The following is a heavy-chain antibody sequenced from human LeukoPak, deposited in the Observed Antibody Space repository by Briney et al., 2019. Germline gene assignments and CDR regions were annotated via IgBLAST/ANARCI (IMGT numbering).Heavy chain of an antibody. J-gene: IGHJ4*02. CDR3: ARGGDSSGSYDY. Sequence: GGSLRLSCAASGFIFSSYDMHWVRQATGKGLEWVSAIGTAGDTYYPGSVKGRFTISRENAKNSLYLQMNSLRAGDTAVYYCARGGDSSGSYDYWGQGTLVTVSS. CDR1: GFIFSSYD. D-gene: IGHD3-22*01. V-gene: IGHV3-13*01. CDR2: IGTAGDT.